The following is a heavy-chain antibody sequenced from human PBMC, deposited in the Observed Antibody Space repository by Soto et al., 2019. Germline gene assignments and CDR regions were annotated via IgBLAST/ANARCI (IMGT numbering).Heavy chain of an antibody. D-gene: IGHD5-12*01. J-gene: IGHJ4*02. CDR1: GGTFSSLG. V-gene: IGHV1-69*01. CDR3: ATRGTQGRWLEFADY. Sequence: QVQLVQSGAEVKRPGSSVKVSCEASGGTFSSLGFTWVRQAPGHGLEWMGGIIPISGGTTFAPKFLGRVTITADESTRTTYMDLTALTSDDTAIYYCATRGTQGRWLEFADYWGQGTLVTVSS. CDR2: IIPISGGT.